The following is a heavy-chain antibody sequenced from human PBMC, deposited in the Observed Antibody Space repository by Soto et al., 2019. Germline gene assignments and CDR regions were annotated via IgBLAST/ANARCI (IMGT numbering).Heavy chain of an antibody. D-gene: IGHD1-1*01. CDR1: GYAFTTYG. V-gene: IGHV1-18*01. CDR2: ISAHNGNT. Sequence: QVHLVQSGAEVKKPGASVKVSCKGSGYAFTTYGITWVRQAPGQGLEWMGWISAHNGNTNYAQKLQGRVTVTRDTSTSTAYMELRSLTSDDTAVYYCARGRYGDYWGQGALVTVSS. J-gene: IGHJ4*02. CDR3: ARGRYGDY.